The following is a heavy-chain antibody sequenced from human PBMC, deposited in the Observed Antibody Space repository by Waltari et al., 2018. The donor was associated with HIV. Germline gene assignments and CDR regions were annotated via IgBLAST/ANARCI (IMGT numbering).Heavy chain of an antibody. CDR2: INPNSGGT. CDR1: GYTFTGYY. Sequence: QVQLVQSGAEVKKPGASVKVSCKASGYTFTGYYIHWVRQAPGPGLEWMGWINPNSGGTNYAQKFQGRVTMTRDTSISTAYMELSRLRSDDTAVYYCARGGGCSSTSCRHYYYGMDVWGQGTTVTVSS. D-gene: IGHD2-2*01. V-gene: IGHV1-2*02. J-gene: IGHJ6*02. CDR3: ARGGGCSSTSCRHYYYGMDV.